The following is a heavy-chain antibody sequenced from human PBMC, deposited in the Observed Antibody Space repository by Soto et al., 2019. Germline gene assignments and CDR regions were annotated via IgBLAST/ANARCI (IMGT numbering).Heavy chain of an antibody. V-gene: IGHV1-69*01. CDR3: ARAGNYYDSKNYGMDV. Sequence: QVQLVQSGAEVKKPGSSVKVSCKASGGTFSSYAISWVRQAPGQGLEWMGGIIHLFGTANYAQKFQGRVTITADESTITAYMELSSLRSEDTAVYYCARAGNYYDSKNYGMDVWGQGTTVTVPS. J-gene: IGHJ6*02. CDR1: GGTFSSYA. D-gene: IGHD3-22*01. CDR2: IIHLFGTA.